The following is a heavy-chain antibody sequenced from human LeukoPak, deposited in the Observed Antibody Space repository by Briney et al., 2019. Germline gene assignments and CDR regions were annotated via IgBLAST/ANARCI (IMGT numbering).Heavy chain of an antibody. CDR2: ISSSSSYI. V-gene: IGHV3-21*01. Sequence: GGSLRLSCAASGFTFSSYSMNWVRQAPGKGLEWVSSISSSSSYIYYADSVKGRFAISRDNAKNSLYLQMNSLRAEDTAVYYCARDEKIRFLEWSTQDAFDIWGQGTMVTVSS. D-gene: IGHD3-3*01. J-gene: IGHJ3*02. CDR3: ARDEKIRFLEWSTQDAFDI. CDR1: GFTFSSYS.